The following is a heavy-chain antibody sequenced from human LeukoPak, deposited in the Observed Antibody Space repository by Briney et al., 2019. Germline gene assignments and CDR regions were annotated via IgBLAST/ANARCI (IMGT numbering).Heavy chain of an antibody. Sequence: GASVKVSCKASGYTFTGYYMHWVRQAPGQGLEWMGWINPNSGGTNYAQKFQGWVTMTRDTSISTAYMELSRLRSDDTAVYYCARGRRMDCSGGSCYELGYWGQGTLVTVSS. CDR1: GYTFTGYY. CDR3: ARGRRMDCSGGSCYELGY. J-gene: IGHJ4*02. CDR2: INPNSGGT. D-gene: IGHD2-15*01. V-gene: IGHV1-2*04.